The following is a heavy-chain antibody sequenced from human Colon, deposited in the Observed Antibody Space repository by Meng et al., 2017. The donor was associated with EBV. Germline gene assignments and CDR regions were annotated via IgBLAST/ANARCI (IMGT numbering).Heavy chain of an antibody. CDR2: IDDSGST. V-gene: IGHV4-4*02. CDR1: GVCISRNVR. CDR3: ARGKQDAWELLAY. D-gene: IGHD1-26*01. Sequence: QVQMQESGPGLVHAWRSLSCTCGVLGVCISRNVRWTWVRQHPGKGLEWIGEIDDSGSTNYNPSLNSRISIALDKSKNHFSLKVNSVTAADTAVYYCARGKQDAWELLAYWGQGALVTVSS. J-gene: IGHJ4*02.